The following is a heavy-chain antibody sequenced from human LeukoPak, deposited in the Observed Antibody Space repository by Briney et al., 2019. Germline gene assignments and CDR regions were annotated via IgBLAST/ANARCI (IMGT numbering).Heavy chain of an antibody. CDR1: GFTFSNYW. V-gene: IGHV3-7*01. CDR3: ARDLGSADY. J-gene: IGHJ4*02. D-gene: IGHD6-25*01. CDR2: IKQDGSEK. Sequence: GGSLRLSCAASGFTFSNYWMGWVRQAPGKGLEWVANIKQDGSEKYYVDSVKGRFTISRDNAKNSLYLQMNSLRAEDTAVYYCARDLGSADYWGQGTLVSVSS.